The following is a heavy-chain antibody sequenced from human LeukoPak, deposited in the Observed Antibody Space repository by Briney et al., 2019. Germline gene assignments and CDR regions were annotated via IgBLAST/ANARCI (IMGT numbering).Heavy chain of an antibody. CDR1: GFTVSSNY. J-gene: IGHJ3*02. CDR2: IYSGGST. CDR3: ARAGYYYDSSGYRTDAFDI. V-gene: IGHV3-66*01. D-gene: IGHD3-22*01. Sequence: QPGGSLRLSCAASGFTVSSNYMSWVRQAPGKGLEWVSVIYSGGSTYYADSVKGRFTISRDNSKNTLYLQMNSLRAEDTAVYYCARAGYYYDSSGYRTDAFDIWGQGTMVTVSS.